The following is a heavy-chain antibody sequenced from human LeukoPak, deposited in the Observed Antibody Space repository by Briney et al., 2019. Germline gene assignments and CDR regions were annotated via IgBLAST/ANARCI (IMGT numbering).Heavy chain of an antibody. CDR2: INQDGSEK. CDR3: AKNTGASAYYYYYMDV. Sequence: GGSLRLSCAASGFTFSSYWMSWVRQAPGKGLEWVANINQDGSEKYYVDSVKGRFTISRDNSKNTLYLQMNSLRAEDTAVYYCAKNTGASAYYYYYMDVWGKGTTVTVSS. V-gene: IGHV3-7*03. D-gene: IGHD2/OR15-2a*01. CDR1: GFTFSSYW. J-gene: IGHJ6*03.